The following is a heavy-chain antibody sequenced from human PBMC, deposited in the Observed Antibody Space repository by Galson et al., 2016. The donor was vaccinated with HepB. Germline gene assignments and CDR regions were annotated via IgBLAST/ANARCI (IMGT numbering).Heavy chain of an antibody. CDR3: ARQGRYHFESKGDY. CDR1: GYTFTTYW. CDR2: IDPSDYDT. J-gene: IGHJ4*02. D-gene: IGHD3-3*02. Sequence: QSGAEVKKPGESLRIFCKASGYTFTTYWITWVRQVPGKGLEWVGRIDPSDYDTNYNPSFFGQVTISTDRSISTAYLQWSSLKASDSAIYYCARQGRYHFESKGDYWGPGTLVTISA. V-gene: IGHV5-10-1*01.